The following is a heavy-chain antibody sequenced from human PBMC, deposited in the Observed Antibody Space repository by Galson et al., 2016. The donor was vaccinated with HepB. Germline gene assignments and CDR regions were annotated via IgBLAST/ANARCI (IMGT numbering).Heavy chain of an antibody. J-gene: IGHJ6*04. Sequence: SLRLSCAASGFTFSTYGMHWVRQAPGKGLEWVAAIWYDGSNKYHADSVKGRFTISRDNFKNTLYLQMNSLRAEDTAVYYCARGGSGLYYYYGMDVWGEGTTVTVSS. D-gene: IGHD5-12*01. V-gene: IGHV3-33*01. CDR1: GFTFSTYG. CDR3: ARGGSGLYYYYGMDV. CDR2: IWYDGSNK.